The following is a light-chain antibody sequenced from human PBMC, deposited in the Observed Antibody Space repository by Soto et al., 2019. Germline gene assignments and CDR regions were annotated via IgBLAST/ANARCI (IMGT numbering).Light chain of an antibody. J-gene: IGKJ4*02. CDR1: QSISSW. Sequence: DVQMTQFHSTLSVSRGDRVALTGRASQSISSWLAWYQQKPRKAPXXLINKASSLASGVPSRFSGSGFGTEFTITISTLQPADIATYYCQQYDTYSTCGGGTKV. CDR2: KAS. V-gene: IGKV1-5*03. CDR3: QQYDTYST.